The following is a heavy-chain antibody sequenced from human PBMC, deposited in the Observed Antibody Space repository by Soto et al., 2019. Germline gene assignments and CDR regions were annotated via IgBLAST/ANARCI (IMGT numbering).Heavy chain of an antibody. J-gene: IGHJ4*02. CDR3: ARDLGVGAASDY. Sequence: QVQLVQSGAEVKKPGASVKVSCKASGYTFTSYAMYWVRQAPGQRLEWMGWINAGNGNTKYSQKSQGSVTITRDTSASTAYMELSSLRSEDTAVYYCARDLGVGAASDYWGQGTLVTVSS. CDR1: GYTFTSYA. V-gene: IGHV1-3*01. CDR2: INAGNGNT. D-gene: IGHD1-26*01.